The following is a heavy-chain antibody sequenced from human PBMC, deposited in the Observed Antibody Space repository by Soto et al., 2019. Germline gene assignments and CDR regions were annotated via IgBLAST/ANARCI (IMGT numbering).Heavy chain of an antibody. V-gene: IGHV4-59*02. CDR1: GASVSHGY. J-gene: IGHJ5*02. CDR3: ARSYYDSTGFAVDP. D-gene: IGHD3-22*01. Sequence: QMQLQASRQGLVKPSETLSLTCNVSGASVSHGYWSWIRQPPGKGLEWIGFMYFGGSFNYNPSLTSRATISVETSKNQFSMKLTSVTASDTAVYYCARSYYDSTGFAVDPWGQGTLVTVSS. CDR2: MYFGGSF.